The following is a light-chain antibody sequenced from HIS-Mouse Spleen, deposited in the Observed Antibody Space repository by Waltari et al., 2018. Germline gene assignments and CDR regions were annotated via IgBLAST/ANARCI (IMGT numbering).Light chain of an antibody. J-gene: IGKJ4*01. Sequence: DIVMTQSPDSLAVSLGERATINCKSSQSVLYSSNNKNYLAWYQQKPGQPPKLLIYWASTRESGVPDRFSGSGSWTDFTLTISSLQAEDVAVYYCQQYYSTPQLTFGGGTKVEIK. CDR3: QQYYSTPQLT. CDR1: QSVLYSSNNKNY. V-gene: IGKV4-1*01. CDR2: WAS.